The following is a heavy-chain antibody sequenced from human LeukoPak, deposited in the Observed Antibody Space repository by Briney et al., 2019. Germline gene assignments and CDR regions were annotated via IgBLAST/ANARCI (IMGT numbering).Heavy chain of an antibody. V-gene: IGHV3-48*03. J-gene: IGHJ4*02. Sequence: GGSLRLSCAASGFTFSSYDMNWLRQAPGKGLEWVSYISTSGITIYYADSVEGRFTISRDNARNSLYLQMNSLRAEDTAVYYCARDPRGMVRGYFDYWGQGTLVTVSS. CDR1: GFTFSSYD. CDR3: ARDPRGMVRGYFDY. D-gene: IGHD3-10*01. CDR2: ISTSGITI.